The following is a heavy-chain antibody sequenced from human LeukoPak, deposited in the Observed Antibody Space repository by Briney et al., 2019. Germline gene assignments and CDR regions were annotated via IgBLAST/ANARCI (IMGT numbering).Heavy chain of an antibody. J-gene: IGHJ4*02. D-gene: IGHD3-22*01. CDR1: GGSIRSGSHY. CDR3: AKRDDSGGNLVDL. CDR2: IYYSGST. Sequence: SETLSLTCTVSGGSIRSGSHYWAWIRQPPGKGLERIGSIYYSGSTYYNPSLENRVTISIDTSKNHFSLKLSSLSAADTSVYYCAKRDDSGGNLVDLWGQGTLVTVS. V-gene: IGHV4-39*02.